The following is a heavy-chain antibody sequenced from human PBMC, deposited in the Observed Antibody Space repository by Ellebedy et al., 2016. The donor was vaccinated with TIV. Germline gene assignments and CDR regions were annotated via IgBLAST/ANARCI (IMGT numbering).Heavy chain of an antibody. Sequence: GESLKISCAASGFTFSNYAMSWVRQAPGKGLEWVSAISGTGGSTYYAASVKGRFTISRDNSKNTLYLQMNSLRAEDTAVYYCAKTDMTNTLIDPWGQGTLVTVSS. CDR1: GFTFSNYA. CDR2: ISGTGGST. D-gene: IGHD2-15*01. V-gene: IGHV3-23*01. J-gene: IGHJ5*02. CDR3: AKTDMTNTLIDP.